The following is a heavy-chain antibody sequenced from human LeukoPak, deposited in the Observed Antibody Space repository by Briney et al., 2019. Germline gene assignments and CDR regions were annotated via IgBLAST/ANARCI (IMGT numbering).Heavy chain of an antibody. J-gene: IGHJ3*02. D-gene: IGHD2-21*02. CDR2: VYHTGST. V-gene: IGHV4-59*08. Sequence: NPSETLSLTCTVSGGSISSYYWSWIRQPPGGGLEWIGYVYHTGSTKYNPSLKSRVTISVDTSKKQLSLKLSSVTAADTAVYYCARCGGDCYFDGFDIWGQGTMVIVSS. CDR1: GGSISSYY. CDR3: ARCGGDCYFDGFDI.